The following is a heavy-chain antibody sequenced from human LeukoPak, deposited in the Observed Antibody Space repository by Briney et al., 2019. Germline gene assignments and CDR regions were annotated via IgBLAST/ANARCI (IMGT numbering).Heavy chain of an antibody. D-gene: IGHD2-21*02. Sequence: ASETLSLTCTVSGGSISSSSYYWGWIRQPPGKGLEWIASICYSGSTYYNPSLKSRVTMSVDTSKNQFSLKLSSVTAADTAMYYCARQTSMVTMYYFDQWGQGTLVTVSS. V-gene: IGHV4-39*01. CDR1: GGSISSSSYY. CDR2: ICYSGST. J-gene: IGHJ4*02. CDR3: ARQTSMVTMYYFDQ.